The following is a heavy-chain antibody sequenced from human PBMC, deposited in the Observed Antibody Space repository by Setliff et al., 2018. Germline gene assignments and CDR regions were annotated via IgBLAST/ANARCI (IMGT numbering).Heavy chain of an antibody. Sequence: TSETLSLTCTVSGGSISPYFWSWIRQPPGKGLEWIGYIYHNGNTNFNPSLKTRVTMSVDTSKNQFALNLRSVTAADTAVYYCVRDRTAYSYGLDVWGQGTTVT. V-gene: IGHV4-59*01. J-gene: IGHJ6*02. D-gene: IGHD5-18*01. CDR1: GGSISPYF. CDR3: VRDRTAYSYGLDV. CDR2: IYHNGNT.